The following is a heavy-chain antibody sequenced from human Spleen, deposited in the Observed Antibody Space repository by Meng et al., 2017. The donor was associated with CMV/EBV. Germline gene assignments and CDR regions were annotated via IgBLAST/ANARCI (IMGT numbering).Heavy chain of an antibody. D-gene: IGHD6-6*01. CDR3: AKGGSSSWYYSFDY. V-gene: IGHV3-9*01. J-gene: IGHJ4*02. Sequence: SLKISCAASGFTFDDYAMHWVRQAPGKGLEWVSGISWNSGSIGYADSVKGRFTISRDNAKNSLYLQMNSLRAEDTALYYFAKGGSSSWYYSFDYSGQGTLVTVSS. CDR1: GFTFDDYA. CDR2: ISWNSGSI.